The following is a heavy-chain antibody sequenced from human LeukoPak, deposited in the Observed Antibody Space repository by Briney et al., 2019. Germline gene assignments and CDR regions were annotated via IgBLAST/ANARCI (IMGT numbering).Heavy chain of an antibody. CDR2: INHSGST. D-gene: IGHD2-8*01. Sequence: SETLSLTCTVSGGSISSYYWSWIRQPPGKGLEWIGEINHSGSTNYNPSLKSRVTISVDTSKNQFSLKLSSVTAADTAVYYCARGSRYCTNGVCSNNWFDPWGQGTLVTVSS. CDR1: GGSISSYY. V-gene: IGHV4-34*01. CDR3: ARGSRYCTNGVCSNNWFDP. J-gene: IGHJ5*02.